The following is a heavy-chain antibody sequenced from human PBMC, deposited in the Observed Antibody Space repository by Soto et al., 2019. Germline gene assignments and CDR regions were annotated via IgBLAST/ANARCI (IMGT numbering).Heavy chain of an antibody. D-gene: IGHD3-10*01. CDR3: AARYGSGYRAFDY. CDR2: INPIVSMS. CDR1: GDTFSFYT. Sequence: QVQLVQSGTEVKKPGSSVKVSCKASGDTFSFYTINWVRQAPGLGLEWVGRINPIVSMSNYAQKCQGRVSKTADKPTSTAYMELRSLRRDDAAMYFCAARYGSGYRAFDYWGQGALVIVSS. V-gene: IGHV1-69*02. J-gene: IGHJ4*02.